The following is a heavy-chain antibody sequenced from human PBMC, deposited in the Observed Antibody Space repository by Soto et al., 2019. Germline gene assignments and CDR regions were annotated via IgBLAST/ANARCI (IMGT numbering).Heavy chain of an antibody. J-gene: IGHJ6*02. D-gene: IGHD3-10*01. CDR3: ARVHRGHYYGMDV. Sequence: ASVKVSCKASGYTFTGYYMHWVRQAPGQGLEWMGWINPNSGGTNYAQKFQGRVTMTRDTSISTAYMELSRLRFDDTAVYYCARVHRGHYYGMDVWGQGTTVTVSS. V-gene: IGHV1-2*02. CDR1: GYTFTGYY. CDR2: INPNSGGT.